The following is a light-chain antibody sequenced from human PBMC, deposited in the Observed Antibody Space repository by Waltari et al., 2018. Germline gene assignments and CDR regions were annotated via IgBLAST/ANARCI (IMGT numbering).Light chain of an antibody. CDR3: QQSRQWPRRT. J-gene: IGKJ2*01. CDR2: YAN. V-gene: IGKV3D-15*01. Sequence: EIVMTQSPVTMSVSPGEGVTLSCTASESVGTDVAWYRHNPGQPPRPLIYYANARATGVPARISGSGSGTDFTLTISSLEPEDFAFYYCQQSRQWPRRTFGQGTKLEI. CDR1: ESVGTD.